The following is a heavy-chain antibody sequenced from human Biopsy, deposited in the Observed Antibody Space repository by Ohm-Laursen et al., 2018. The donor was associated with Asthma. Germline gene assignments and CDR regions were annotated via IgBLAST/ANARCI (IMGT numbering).Heavy chain of an antibody. CDR2: IHYSGST. CDR1: GVSIRSYY. J-gene: IGHJ4*02. V-gene: IGHV4-59*01. D-gene: IGHD2-15*01. CDR3: AGFCSGGNCPDH. Sequence: SETLSLTCSVSGVSIRSYYWTWIRQPPGKGLEWIGNIHYSGSTYSNPSLKSRVTISVDTSKTQISLRLSSVIAADTAVYYCAGFCSGGNCPDHWGQGTLVTVSS.